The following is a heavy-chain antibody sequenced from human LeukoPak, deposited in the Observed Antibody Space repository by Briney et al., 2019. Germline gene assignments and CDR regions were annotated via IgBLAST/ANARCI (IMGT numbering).Heavy chain of an antibody. CDR1: GDSLSSYH. D-gene: IGHD6-19*01. Sequence: SETLSLTCTVSGDSLSSYHWNWIRQPPGKGLEWIGYIYYSGTTNQNPSLNYNPSLKSRVTISVDTSKNQFSLKLSSVTAADTAVYYCARGGRWSSGWSEYYFDYWGQGTLVTVSS. CDR3: ARGGRWSSGWSEYYFDY. CDR2: IYYSGTTNQNPSL. J-gene: IGHJ4*02. V-gene: IGHV4-59*01.